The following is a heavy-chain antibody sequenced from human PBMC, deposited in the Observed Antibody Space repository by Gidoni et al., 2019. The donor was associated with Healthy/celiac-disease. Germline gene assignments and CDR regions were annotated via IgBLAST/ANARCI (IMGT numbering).Heavy chain of an antibody. V-gene: IGHV4-31*02. CDR2: IYYSGST. CDR3: ARDPTQQLLWFGELFPGMDV. CDR1: GGSISSGGYY. Sequence: VSGGSISSGGYYWSWIRQHPGKGLEWIGYIYYSGSTYYNPSLKSRVTISVDTSKNQFSLKLSSVTAADTAVYYCARDPTQQLLWFGELFPGMDVWGQGTTVTVSS. J-gene: IGHJ6*02. D-gene: IGHD3-10*01.